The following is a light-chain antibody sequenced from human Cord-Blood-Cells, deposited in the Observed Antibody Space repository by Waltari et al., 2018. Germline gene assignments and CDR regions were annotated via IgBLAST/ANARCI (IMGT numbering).Light chain of an antibody. Sequence: QSALTPPASVSGSPGQSITISCTGTSSDVGGYNYVSWYQQHPGKAPKLMIYDVSNRPSGVSNRFSGSKSGNTASLTISGLQAEDEADYYCSSYTSSSNWVFGGGTKLTVL. CDR2: DVS. CDR1: SSDVGGYNY. J-gene: IGLJ3*02. CDR3: SSYTSSSNWV. V-gene: IGLV2-14*01.